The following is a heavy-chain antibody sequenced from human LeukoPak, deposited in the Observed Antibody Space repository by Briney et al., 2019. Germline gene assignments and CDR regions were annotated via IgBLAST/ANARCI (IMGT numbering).Heavy chain of an antibody. CDR1: GYTFTDYY. J-gene: IGHJ4*02. V-gene: IGHV1-2*02. D-gene: IGHD6-13*01. CDR2: INPNSGGT. Sequence: GASVKVSCKASGYTFTDYYMHWVRQAPGQGLEWMGWINPNSGGTDYAQKFQGRVTMTRDTSISTAYMKLSRLRSDDTAVYYCARRAIAAAGTNFDYWGQGTLVTVSS. CDR3: ARRAIAAAGTNFDY.